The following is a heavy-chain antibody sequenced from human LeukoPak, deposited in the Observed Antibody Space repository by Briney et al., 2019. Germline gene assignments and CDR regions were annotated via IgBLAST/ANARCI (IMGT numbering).Heavy chain of an antibody. CDR1: GFTFSSYE. CDR3: ARDYGGSSPFDY. CDR2: IKQDGSEK. J-gene: IGHJ4*02. Sequence: GGSLRLSCAASGFTFSSYEMSWVRQAPGKGLEWVANIKQDGSEKYYVDSVKGRFTISRDNAKNSLYLQMNRLRAEDTAVYYCARDYGGSSPFDYWGQGTLVTVSS. D-gene: IGHD4-23*01. V-gene: IGHV3-7*01.